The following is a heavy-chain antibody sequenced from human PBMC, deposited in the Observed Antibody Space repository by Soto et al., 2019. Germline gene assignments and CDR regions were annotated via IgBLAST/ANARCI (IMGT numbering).Heavy chain of an antibody. CDR3: ARGQSIKIFGVVIMDNYSYNGTDV. V-gene: IGHV1-2*02. CDR1: DYTFTGYY. Sequence: ASVKVSCKASDYTFTGYYMHWVRQAPGQGLEWMGWINPNSGGTNYAQKFQGRVTMTRDTSISTAYMELSRLRSDDTAVYYCARGQSIKIFGVVIMDNYSYNGTDVWGPALTVTAS. CDR2: INPNSGGT. D-gene: IGHD3-3*01. J-gene: IGHJ6*02.